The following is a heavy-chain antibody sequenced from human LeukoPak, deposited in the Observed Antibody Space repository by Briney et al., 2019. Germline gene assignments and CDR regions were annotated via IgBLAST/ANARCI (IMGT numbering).Heavy chain of an antibody. J-gene: IGHJ4*02. CDR2: ISGGGSST. Sequence: GVSLRLSCAASGFTFSSHAMNWVRQAPGKGLERVSTISGGGSSTYYADSVKGRFTISRDNSKNTLYLQMNSLRAEDTAIYYCAKDTGYSSGWLLFWGQGTLVTVSS. D-gene: IGHD6-19*01. CDR1: GFTFSSHA. V-gene: IGHV3-23*01. CDR3: AKDTGYSSGWLLF.